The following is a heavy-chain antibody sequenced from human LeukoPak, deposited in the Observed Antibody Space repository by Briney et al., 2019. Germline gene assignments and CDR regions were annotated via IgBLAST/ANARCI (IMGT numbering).Heavy chain of an antibody. V-gene: IGHV4-31*03. Sequence: SETLSLTCTVSGGSISSGGYYWNWLRQHPGKSLEWIGYIYNSGSTYYNPSLKSRVTISVDTSKNHFSLRLTSVTAADSAVYYCARGAPPDSWGQGTLVTVSS. CDR3: ARGAPPDS. J-gene: IGHJ4*02. CDR1: GGSISSGGYY. CDR2: IYNSGST.